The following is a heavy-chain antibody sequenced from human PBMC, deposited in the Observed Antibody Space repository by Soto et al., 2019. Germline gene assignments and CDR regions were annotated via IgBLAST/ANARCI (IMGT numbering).Heavy chain of an antibody. CDR3: ARIVVIPAAPDYYNYYGVDV. CDR1: AESTIRCNYF. V-gene: IGHV4-39*01. Sequence: SQALSLTCTVSAESTIRCNYFWGWIRQSPGKGLEWIGNMYYSGSTYYNLSLKSRVTMSVDTSKNQFSLKISSVTAADTSVYYCARIVVIPAAPDYYNYYGVDVWGQGTTVT. J-gene: IGHJ6*02. D-gene: IGHD2-2*01. CDR2: MYYSGST.